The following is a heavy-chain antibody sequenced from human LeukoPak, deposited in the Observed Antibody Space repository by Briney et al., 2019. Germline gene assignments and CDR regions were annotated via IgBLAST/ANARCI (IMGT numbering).Heavy chain of an antibody. V-gene: IGHV1-24*01. CDR3: ATVVPADMPFNFDY. CDR1: GYTLTELS. CDR2: FDPEDGET. Sequence: ASVKVSCKVSGYTLTELSMHWVRQAPGKGLEWMGGFDPEDGETIYAQKFQGRVTMTEDTSTDTAYMELSSLRSEDTAVYYCATVVPADMPFNFDYWGQGTLVTVSS. D-gene: IGHD2-2*01. J-gene: IGHJ4*02.